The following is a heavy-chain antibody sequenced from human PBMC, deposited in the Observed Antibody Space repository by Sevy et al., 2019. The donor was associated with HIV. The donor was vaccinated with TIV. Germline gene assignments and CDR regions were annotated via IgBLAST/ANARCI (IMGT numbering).Heavy chain of an antibody. J-gene: IGHJ4*02. CDR3: SATREYYSDSYGYFDY. V-gene: IGHV1-24*01. CDR1: GHTLTDLS. D-gene: IGHD3-22*01. CDR2: FDPEDGER. Sequence: ASVKVSCKASGHTLTDLSMHWVRQAPGKGFEWIGRFDPEDGERIYAQKFQGRVTMTEDTSTDTAYMELSSLRAEDTAVYYCSATREYYSDSYGYFDYWGQGPLVTVSS.